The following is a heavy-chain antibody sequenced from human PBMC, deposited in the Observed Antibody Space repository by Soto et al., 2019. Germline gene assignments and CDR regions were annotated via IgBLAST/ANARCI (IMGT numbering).Heavy chain of an antibody. CDR3: ARVYGGRGFDP. V-gene: IGHV4-30-2*01. Sequence: SETLSLTCAVSGGSISSGGYSWSWIRQPPGKGLEWIGYIYHSGSTYYNPSLKSRVTISVDRSKNQFSLKLSSVTAADTAVYYCARVYGGRGFDPWGQGTLVTVSS. D-gene: IGHD1-26*01. CDR2: IYHSGST. CDR1: GGSISSGGYS. J-gene: IGHJ5*02.